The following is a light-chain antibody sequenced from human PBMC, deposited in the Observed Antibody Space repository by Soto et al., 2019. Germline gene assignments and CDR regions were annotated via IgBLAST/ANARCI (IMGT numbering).Light chain of an antibody. CDR2: EVS. Sequence: QSVLAQPASVSGSPGQSITISCTGTSSDVGGYNYVSWYQQHPGKAPKLMIYEVSNRPSGVSNRFSGSKSGNTASLTISGLQAEDEADYYCSSYTSSSPPNYVFGTGTKVTAL. CDR1: SSDVGGYNY. CDR3: SSYTSSSPPNYV. J-gene: IGLJ1*01. V-gene: IGLV2-14*01.